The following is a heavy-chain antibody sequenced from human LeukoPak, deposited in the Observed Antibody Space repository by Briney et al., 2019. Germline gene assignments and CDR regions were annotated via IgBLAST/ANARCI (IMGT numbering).Heavy chain of an antibody. CDR1: GFTFSSYA. CDR2: ISGSGGST. D-gene: IGHD3-3*01. CDR3: AKEGNAHDYDFWSGYPD. V-gene: IGHV3-23*01. J-gene: IGHJ4*02. Sequence: GGSLRLSCAASGFTFSSYAMSWVRQAPGKGLEWGSAISGSGGSTYYADSVKGRFTISRDNSKNTLYLQMNSLRAEDTAVYYCAKEGNAHDYDFWSGYPDWGQGTLVTVSS.